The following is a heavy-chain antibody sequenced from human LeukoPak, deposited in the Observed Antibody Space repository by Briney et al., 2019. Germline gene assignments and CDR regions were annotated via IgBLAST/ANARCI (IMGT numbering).Heavy chain of an antibody. V-gene: IGHV4-30-2*01. CDR1: GDSFSSGGYS. J-gene: IGHJ1*01. Sequence: SETLSLTCAVSGDSFSSGGYSWTWIRQPPGKGLEWIGYIYHSGTTYYNPSLKSRVTISVDRSKNQFSLKLSSVTAADTAVYYCARGVSVAGSLQHWGQSTLVTVSS. CDR3: ARGVSVAGSLQH. D-gene: IGHD6-19*01. CDR2: IYHSGTT.